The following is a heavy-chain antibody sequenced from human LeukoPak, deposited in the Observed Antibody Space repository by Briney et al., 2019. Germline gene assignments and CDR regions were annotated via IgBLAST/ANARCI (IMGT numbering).Heavy chain of an antibody. CDR1: GGSISSGSYY. CDR2: IYTSGST. Sequence: SETLSLTCTVSGGSISSGSYYWSWIRQPAGKGLEWIGRIYTSGSTNYNPSLKSRVTISVDTSKSQFSLKLSSVTAADTAVYYCARGYSGYAVDYWGQGTLVTVSS. V-gene: IGHV4-61*02. CDR3: ARGYSGYAVDY. D-gene: IGHD5-12*01. J-gene: IGHJ4*02.